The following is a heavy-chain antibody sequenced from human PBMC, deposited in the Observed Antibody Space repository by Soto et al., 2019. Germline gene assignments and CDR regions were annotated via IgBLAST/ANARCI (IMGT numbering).Heavy chain of an antibody. CDR1: GGSFSGYF. CDR3: ARDRQYYHFWSGYQNEGPYGMDV. D-gene: IGHD3-3*02. CDR2: INHSGGT. Sequence: QVQLQQWGAGLLEPSETLSLTCAVYGGSFSGYFWTWIRQAPGKGLEWIGKINHSGGTNYNSSLKSRVTISVDTSKNQFSLILSSVTAADTAVYYCARDRQYYHFWSGYQNEGPYGMDVWGQGTTVTVSS. V-gene: IGHV4-34*02. J-gene: IGHJ6*02.